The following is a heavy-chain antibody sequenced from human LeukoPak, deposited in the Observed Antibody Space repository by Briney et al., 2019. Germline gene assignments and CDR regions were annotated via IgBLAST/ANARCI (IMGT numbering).Heavy chain of an antibody. CDR1: GFTFSNYA. CDR2: ISGNGVSP. Sequence: GGSLRLSCAASGFTFSNYAMSWVRQAPGKGLEWVSAISGNGVSPYYADSVKGRFTISRDNSKNTLYLQMNSLRAEDTAVHYCAREDFGPRGLDYWGQGTLVTVSS. J-gene: IGHJ4*02. V-gene: IGHV3-23*01. CDR3: AREDFGPRGLDY. D-gene: IGHD3-10*01.